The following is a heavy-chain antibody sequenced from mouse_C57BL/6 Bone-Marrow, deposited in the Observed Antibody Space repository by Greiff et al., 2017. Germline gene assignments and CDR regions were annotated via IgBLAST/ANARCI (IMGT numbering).Heavy chain of an antibody. J-gene: IGHJ2*01. CDR3: ARPCQLRLLDY. Sequence: QVQLQQSGAELVKPGASVKLSCKASGYTFTSYWMHWVKQRPGQGLEWIGMIHPNSGSTNYNEKFKSKATLTVDKSSSTAYMQLSSLTSEDSAVYYCARPCQLRLLDYWGQGTTLTVSS. D-gene: IGHD3-2*02. CDR2: IHPNSGST. V-gene: IGHV1-64*01. CDR1: GYTFTSYW.